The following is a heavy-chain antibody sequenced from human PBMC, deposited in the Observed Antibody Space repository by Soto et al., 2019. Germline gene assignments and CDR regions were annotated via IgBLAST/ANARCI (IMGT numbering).Heavy chain of an antibody. Sequence: EVQLVESGGGLIQPGGSLRLSCAASGFTVSSNYMSWVRQAPGKGLEWVSVIYSGGSTYYADSVKGRFTISRDNSKNTLYLRRNSRRAEDTAVYYCERDRSVVERLYGMDVWGQGTTVTVSS. CDR3: ERDRSVVERLYGMDV. CDR2: IYSGGST. J-gene: IGHJ6*02. CDR1: GFTVSSNY. D-gene: IGHD1-1*01. V-gene: IGHV3-53*01.